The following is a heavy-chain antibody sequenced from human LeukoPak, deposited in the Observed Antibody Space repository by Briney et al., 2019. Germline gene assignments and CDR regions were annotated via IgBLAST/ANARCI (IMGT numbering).Heavy chain of an antibody. D-gene: IGHD3-10*01. Sequence: ASVKVSCKASGYSFTSYGISWVRQAPGQGLEWMGWISAYDGDTKYAQNLQGRVTLTTDTSTTTAYMELRSLRSDDTAVYYCVRGGYYFGSGSHRWNWFDPWGQGTLVTVSS. J-gene: IGHJ5*02. V-gene: IGHV1-18*01. CDR2: ISAYDGDT. CDR1: GYSFTSYG. CDR3: VRGGYYFGSGSHRWNWFDP.